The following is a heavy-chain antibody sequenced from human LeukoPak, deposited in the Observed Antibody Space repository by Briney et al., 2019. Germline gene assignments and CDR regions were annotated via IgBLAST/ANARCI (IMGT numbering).Heavy chain of an antibody. D-gene: IGHD2-2*02. CDR3: AKMFGIVVPAAIPFDF. CDR1: GFTVSSNY. Sequence: GGSLRLSCAASGFTVSSNYMSWVRQAPGKGLEWVSVIYSGGSTYYADSVKGWFSISRDNSKNTLSLQMNSLRAEDTAIYYCAKMFGIVVPAAIPFDFWGQGTLVTVSS. CDR2: IYSGGST. J-gene: IGHJ4*02. V-gene: IGHV3-53*01.